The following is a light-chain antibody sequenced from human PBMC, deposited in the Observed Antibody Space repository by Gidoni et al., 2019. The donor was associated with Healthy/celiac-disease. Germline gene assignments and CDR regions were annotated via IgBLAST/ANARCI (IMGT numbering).Light chain of an antibody. CDR3: MQALQISWT. Sequence: DLVMTQSPLSLPVPPGEPASIACRSSQRLLHSNGYNYVDWYLQKPGQSPQLLIYLGSNRAAAVPDRCSGSGSGTDFTLKISRVEAEDVGVYYRMQALQISWTFGQGTKVEIK. J-gene: IGKJ1*01. V-gene: IGKV2-28*01. CDR1: QRLLHSNGYNY. CDR2: LGS.